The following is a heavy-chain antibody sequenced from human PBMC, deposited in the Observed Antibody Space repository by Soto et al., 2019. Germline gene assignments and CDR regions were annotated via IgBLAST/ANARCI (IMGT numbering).Heavy chain of an antibody. Sequence: LRLSCAASGFTFSDYYMSWIRQAPGKGLEWVSYISSSSSYTNYADSVKGRFTISRDNAKNSLYLQMNSLRAEDTAVYYCARDRLEWLLYRPFDYWGQGTLVTVSS. CDR1: GFTFSDYY. CDR3: ARDRLEWLLYRPFDY. J-gene: IGHJ4*02. V-gene: IGHV3-11*06. CDR2: ISSSSSYT. D-gene: IGHD3-3*01.